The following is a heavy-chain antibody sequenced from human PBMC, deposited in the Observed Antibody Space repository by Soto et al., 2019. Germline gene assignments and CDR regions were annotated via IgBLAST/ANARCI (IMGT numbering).Heavy chain of an antibody. CDR2: IYSGGST. J-gene: IGHJ1*01. CDR1: GFTVSSNY. Sequence: EVQLVESGGGLVQPGGSLRLSCAASGFTVSSNYMSWVRQAPGKGLEWVSVIYSGGSTYYADSVKGRFTISRDNSKNTLYLQMNSLRAEDTAVYYCASDRIAVAGNPAYFQHWGQGTLVTVSS. CDR3: ASDRIAVAGNPAYFQH. D-gene: IGHD6-19*01. V-gene: IGHV3-66*01.